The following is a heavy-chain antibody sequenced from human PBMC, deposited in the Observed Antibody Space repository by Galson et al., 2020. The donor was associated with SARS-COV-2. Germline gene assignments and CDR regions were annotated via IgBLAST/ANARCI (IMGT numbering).Heavy chain of an antibody. CDR1: GLRFSDAW. V-gene: IGHV3-15*01. J-gene: IGHJ6*01. CDR3: TIDIRLSGCSGYAWFGG. D-gene: IGHD5-12*01. CDR2: IKSKTDGGAT. Sequence: GGSLRLSCAVSGLRFSDAWMSWVRQTPGKGLECVGRIKSKTDGGATEYAAPVKGRFTISRDDSKNTLFLQMNSLKIEDTAVYYCTIDIRLSGCSGYAWFGGWG.